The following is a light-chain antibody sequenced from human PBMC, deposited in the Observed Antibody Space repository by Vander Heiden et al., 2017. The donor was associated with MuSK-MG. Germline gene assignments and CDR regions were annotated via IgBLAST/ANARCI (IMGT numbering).Light chain of an antibody. CDR1: QRISSW. CDR3: QQDKSYSPWT. CDR2: DAS. J-gene: IGKJ1*01. Sequence: DIQMTQPPSTLSASVGDRVTITCRASQRISSWLAWYQQKPGKAPKLLIYDASSWERGVPSRFSGSGYGREFTLTISSRQPDDFTTYYCQQDKSYSPWTFGQGTKVEIK. V-gene: IGKV1-5*01.